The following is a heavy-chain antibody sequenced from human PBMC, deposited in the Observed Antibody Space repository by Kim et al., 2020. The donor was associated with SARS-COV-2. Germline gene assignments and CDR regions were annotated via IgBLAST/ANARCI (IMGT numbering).Heavy chain of an antibody. CDR1: GYTFTSYD. Sequence: ASVKVSCKASGYTFTSYDINWVRQATGQGLEWMGWMNPNSGNTGYAQKFQGRVTMTRNTSISTAYMELSSLRSEDTAVYYCARGLDNSRPFHSSSWTYDYWGQGTLVTVSS. CDR2: MNPNSGNT. V-gene: IGHV1-8*01. CDR3: ARGLDNSRPFHSSSWTYDY. D-gene: IGHD6-13*01. J-gene: IGHJ4*02.